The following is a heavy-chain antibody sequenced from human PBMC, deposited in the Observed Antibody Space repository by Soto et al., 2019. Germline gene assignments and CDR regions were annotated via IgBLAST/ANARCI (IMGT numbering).Heavy chain of an antibody. D-gene: IGHD3-10*01. Sequence: ASVKVSCKASGYTFTSYGISWVRQAPGQGLEWMGWISAYNGNTNYAQKLQGRVTMTTDTSTSTAYMELRSLRSDDTAVYYCARTTTMVRGVMIDYYGMDVWGQRTTVTVSS. CDR2: ISAYNGNT. V-gene: IGHV1-18*01. CDR3: ARTTTMVRGVMIDYYGMDV. CDR1: GYTFTSYG. J-gene: IGHJ6*02.